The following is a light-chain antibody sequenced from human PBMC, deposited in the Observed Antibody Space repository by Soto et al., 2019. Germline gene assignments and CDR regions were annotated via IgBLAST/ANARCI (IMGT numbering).Light chain of an antibody. J-gene: IGKJ4*01. CDR1: QSVSSY. CDR3: QQRSNWPPAI. CDR2: DAS. Sequence: EIVLTQSPATLSLSPGERATLSCRASQSVSSYLAWYQQKPGQAPRLLIYDASNRATGIPARFSGSGSGTDFTLPISSLEPEDVAVYYWQQRSNWPPAIFGGRTKVEI. V-gene: IGKV3-11*01.